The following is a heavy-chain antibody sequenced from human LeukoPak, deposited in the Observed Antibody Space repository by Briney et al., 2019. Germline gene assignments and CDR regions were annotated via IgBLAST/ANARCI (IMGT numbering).Heavy chain of an antibody. V-gene: IGHV1-8*02. CDR2: VNPNSGNT. Sequence: ASVKVSCKATGYTFTGYYMHWVRQAPGQGLEWMGWVNPNSGNTGYAQKFQGRVTMTMDPSISTAYMELSSLRSEDTAVYYCARRSDDYDSSAYYHWGQGTLVTVSS. D-gene: IGHD3-22*01. CDR3: ARRSDDYDSSAYYH. CDR1: GYTFTGYY. J-gene: IGHJ4*02.